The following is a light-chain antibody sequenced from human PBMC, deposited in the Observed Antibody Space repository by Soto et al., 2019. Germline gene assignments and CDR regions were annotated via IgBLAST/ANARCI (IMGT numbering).Light chain of an antibody. Sequence: DIQTTQSPASLSASVGNRVTITCGASQSISSFLNWYQQKPGKAAQLLIFGASTLQSGVPSRFSGSGSGTYFTLTISSLQPEDFATYYCQQSYSPPGTFGQGTKVDIK. J-gene: IGKJ1*01. CDR2: GAS. CDR1: QSISSF. V-gene: IGKV1-39*01. CDR3: QQSYSPPGT.